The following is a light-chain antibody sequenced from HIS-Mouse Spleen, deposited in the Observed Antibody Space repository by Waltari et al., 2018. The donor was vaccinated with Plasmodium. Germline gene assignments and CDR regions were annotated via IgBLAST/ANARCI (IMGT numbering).Light chain of an antibody. CDR3: QQYNNWSFT. CDR1: QSVSSN. J-gene: IGKJ3*01. V-gene: IGKV3-15*01. CDR2: GAY. Sequence: DIVMMQSPATLSVSPGERATLSCRASQSVSSNLAWYQQKPGQAPSLLIYGAYTRATGIPARFSGSGSGTEFTLTISSLQSEDFAVYYCQQYNNWSFTFGPGTKVDIK.